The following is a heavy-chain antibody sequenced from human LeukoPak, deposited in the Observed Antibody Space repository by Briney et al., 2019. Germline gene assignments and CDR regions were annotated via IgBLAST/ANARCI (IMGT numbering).Heavy chain of an antibody. D-gene: IGHD5-24*01. V-gene: IGHV3-7*01. CDR3: ARDQTFRDGYKSSYGMDV. Sequence: GSLRLSCAASGFTFSSYWMSWVRQAPGKGLEWVANIKQDGSEKYYVDSVKGRFTISRDNAKNSLYLQMNSLRAEDTAVYYCARDQTFRDGYKSSYGMDVWGQGTTVTVSS. CDR1: GFTFSSYW. J-gene: IGHJ6*02. CDR2: IKQDGSEK.